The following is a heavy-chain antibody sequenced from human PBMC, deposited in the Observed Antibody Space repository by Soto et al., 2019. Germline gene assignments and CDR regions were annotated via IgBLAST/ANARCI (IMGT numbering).Heavy chain of an antibody. J-gene: IGHJ6*02. CDR2: IYSGGST. CDR3: ASEGGSGSYYPPYYYYYGVDV. D-gene: IGHD3-10*01. CDR1: GFTVSSNY. V-gene: IGHV3-53*01. Sequence: PGGSLRLSCAASGFTVSSNYMSWVRQAPGKGLEWVSVIYSGGSTYYADSVKGRFTISRDNSKNTLYLQMNSLRAEDTAVYYCASEGGSGSYYPPYYYYYGVDVWGQGTTVTVSS.